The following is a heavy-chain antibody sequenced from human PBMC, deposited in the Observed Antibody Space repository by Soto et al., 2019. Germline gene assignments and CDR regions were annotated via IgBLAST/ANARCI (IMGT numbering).Heavy chain of an antibody. CDR2: IYYSGST. V-gene: IGHV4-39*01. CDR1: GGSISSSSYY. Sequence: PSETLSLTCTVSGGSISSSSYYWGWIRQPPGKGLEWIGSIYYSGSTYYNPSLKSRVTISVDTSKNQFSLKLSSVTAADTAVYYCARHCSGGSCYSLLPYYYYYYGMDVWGQGTTVTVSS. CDR3: ARHCSGGSCYSLLPYYYYYYGMDV. J-gene: IGHJ6*02. D-gene: IGHD2-15*01.